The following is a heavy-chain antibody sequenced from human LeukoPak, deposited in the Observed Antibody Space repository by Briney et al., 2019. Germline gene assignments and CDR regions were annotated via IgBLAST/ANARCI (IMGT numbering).Heavy chain of an antibody. CDR3: ARDFIVATSFDY. J-gene: IGHJ4*02. CDR1: GYIFTSYF. D-gene: IGHD5-12*01. V-gene: IGHV1-46*01. CDR2: INPSGGST. Sequence: ASVKVSCKASGYIFTSYFMHWVRQAPGQGLEWMGLINPSGGSTRYAQKFQGRVTMTRDMSTSTVYMELSSLRSEDTAVYYCARDFIVATSFDYWGQGTLVTVSS.